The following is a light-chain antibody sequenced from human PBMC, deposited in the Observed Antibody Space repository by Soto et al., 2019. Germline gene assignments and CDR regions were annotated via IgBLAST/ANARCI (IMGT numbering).Light chain of an antibody. V-gene: IGLV4-69*01. CDR3: QPRGTDHV. CDR1: SGHSSYA. CDR2: LNSDGSH. J-gene: IGLJ1*01. Sequence: QPVLTQSPSASASLGASVKLTCTLSSGHSSYAIAWHQQQPEKGPRYLMKLNSDGSHSKGDGIPDRFSGSSSGAERYLTISSLQSEDEADYYCQPRGTDHVFGTGTKLTVL.